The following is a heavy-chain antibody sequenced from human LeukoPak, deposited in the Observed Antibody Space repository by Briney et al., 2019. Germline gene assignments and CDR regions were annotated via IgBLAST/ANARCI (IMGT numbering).Heavy chain of an antibody. J-gene: IGHJ6*02. CDR3: ARGGFNARASTHYYYGMDV. CDR1: GYTFTSYD. CDR2: MNPNSGNT. Sequence: GASVKVSRKASGYTFTSYDINWVRQATGQGLEWMGWMNPNSGNTGYAQKFQGRVTMTRNTSISTAYMELSSLRSEDTAVYYCARGGFNARASTHYYYGMDVWGQGTTVTVSS. D-gene: IGHD3-3*01. V-gene: IGHV1-8*01.